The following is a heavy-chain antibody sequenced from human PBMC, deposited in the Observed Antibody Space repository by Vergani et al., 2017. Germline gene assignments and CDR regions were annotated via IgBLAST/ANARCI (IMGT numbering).Heavy chain of an antibody. J-gene: IGHJ5*02. CDR1: GGSIRSGSYY. Sequence: QVQLQESGPGLVKPSQTLSLTCTVSGGSIRSGSYYWSWIRQPAGKGLEWIGRIYTSGSTNYNPSLKSRVTISVDTSKNQFSLKLSSVTAADTAVYYCARGRITMIVGNGFDPWGQGTLVTVSS. D-gene: IGHD3-22*01. CDR3: ARGRITMIVGNGFDP. CDR2: IYTSGST. V-gene: IGHV4-61*02.